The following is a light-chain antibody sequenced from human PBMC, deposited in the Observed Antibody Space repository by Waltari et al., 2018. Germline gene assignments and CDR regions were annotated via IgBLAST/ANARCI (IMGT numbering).Light chain of an antibody. CDR3: QQYGSSPFT. Sequence: EIVLTQSPGTLSLCPGERATLSCRASESVSSSDLAWYQQKPGQAPRLLIYDASSRATGFPDRFSGSGSGTDFTLTISRLEPEDFAVYYCQQYGSSPFTFGGGTKVEIK. CDR2: DAS. J-gene: IGKJ4*01. CDR1: ESVSSSD. V-gene: IGKV3-20*01.